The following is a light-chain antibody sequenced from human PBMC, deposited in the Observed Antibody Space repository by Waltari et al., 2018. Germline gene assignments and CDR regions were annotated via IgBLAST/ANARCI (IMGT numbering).Light chain of an antibody. V-gene: IGKV3-20*01. CDR1: QSVSSSY. Sequence: EIVLTQSPGTLSLSPGERATLSCRASQSVSSSYLAWYQQKPGQAPRLLIYDASSRATGIPDRFSGSGSGTDFTLTISRLEPEDFAVYSCQQYGSSPLTFGGGTKVELK. CDR3: QQYGSSPLT. J-gene: IGKJ4*01. CDR2: DAS.